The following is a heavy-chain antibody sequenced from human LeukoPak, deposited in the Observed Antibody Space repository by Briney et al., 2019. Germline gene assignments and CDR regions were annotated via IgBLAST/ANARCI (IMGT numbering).Heavy chain of an antibody. V-gene: IGHV1-69*02. CDR3: APSTSRRGAFDI. CDR1: GGTFSNYT. J-gene: IGHJ3*02. CDR2: IIPILGIA. Sequence: SVKVSCKASGGTFSNYTISWVPQAPGQGLGWMGRIIPILGIANYAQKFQGRVTITADKSTSTAYMELSSLRSEDTAVYYCAPSTSRRGAFDIWGQGTMVTVSS. D-gene: IGHD2-2*01.